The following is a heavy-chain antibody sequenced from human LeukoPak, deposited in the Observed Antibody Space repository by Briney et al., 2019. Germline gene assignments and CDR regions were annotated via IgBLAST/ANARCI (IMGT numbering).Heavy chain of an antibody. Sequence: GGSLRLSCAASGFTFSSYAMSWVHQAPGKGLEWVSAISGSGGSTYYADSVKGRFTISRDNSKNTLYLQMNSLRAEDTAVYYCAKDGIGRGPVVVPAARRAPLVYWGQGTLVTVSS. CDR2: ISGSGGST. D-gene: IGHD2-2*01. J-gene: IGHJ4*02. CDR1: GFTFSSYA. CDR3: AKDGIGRGPVVVPAARRAPLVY. V-gene: IGHV3-23*01.